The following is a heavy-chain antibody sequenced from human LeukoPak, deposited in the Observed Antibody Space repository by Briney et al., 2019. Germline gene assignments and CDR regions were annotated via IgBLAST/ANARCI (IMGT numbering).Heavy chain of an antibody. D-gene: IGHD1-20*01. V-gene: IGHV1-3*01. CDR2: INAGNGNT. CDR3: ARSDLITGTTVIFDY. CDR1: GYTFTSYA. J-gene: IGHJ4*02. Sequence: ASVKVSCKASGYTFTSYAMHWVRQAPGQRLEWMGWINAGNGNTKYSQKFQGRVTITRDTSASTAYMELSSLRSEDTAVYYCARSDLITGTTVIFDYWGQGTLVTVSS.